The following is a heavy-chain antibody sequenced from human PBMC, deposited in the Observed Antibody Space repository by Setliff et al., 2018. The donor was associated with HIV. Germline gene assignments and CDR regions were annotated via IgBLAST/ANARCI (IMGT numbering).Heavy chain of an antibody. J-gene: IGHJ6*02. CDR3: ARGDGYRANDAYYDTGMDV. CDR2: IFYTGST. D-gene: IGHD5-12*01. CDR1: GGSISGHY. Sequence: SETLSLTCTVSGGSISGHYWSCIRQPPGKGLEWIAYIFYTGSTNYNPSLTSRVTISVDTSKNQFFLKLSSVTAADTAVYYCARGDGYRANDAYYDTGMDVWGQGITVTVSS. V-gene: IGHV4-59*11.